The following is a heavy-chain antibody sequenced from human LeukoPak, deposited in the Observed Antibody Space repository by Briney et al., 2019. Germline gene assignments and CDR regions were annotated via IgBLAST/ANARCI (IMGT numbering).Heavy chain of an antibody. V-gene: IGHV3-11*01. J-gene: IGHJ5*02. CDR3: ARDGIEYYDFWSGGENWFDP. CDR2: ISSSGSTI. Sequence: GGSLRLSCAASGFTFSDYYMSWIRQAPGKGLEGVSYISSSGSTIYYADSVKGRFTISRDNAKNSLYLQMNSLRAEDTAVYYCARDGIEYYDFWSGGENWFDPWGQGTLVTVSS. D-gene: IGHD3-3*01. CDR1: GFTFSDYY.